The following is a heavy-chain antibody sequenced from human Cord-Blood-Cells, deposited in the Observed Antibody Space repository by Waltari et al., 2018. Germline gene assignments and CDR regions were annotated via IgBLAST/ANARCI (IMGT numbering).Heavy chain of an antibody. CDR2: IRSKANSYAT. V-gene: IGHV3-73*02. Sequence: EVQLVESGGGLVQPGGSLKLSCAASGFTLSGSAMHWVRQASGKGLGGVGRIRSKANSYATAYAASVKGRFTISRDDSKNTAYLQMNSLKTEDTAVYYCTRFVEGTGTTVDYWGQGTLVTVSS. D-gene: IGHD1-1*01. J-gene: IGHJ4*02. CDR3: TRFVEGTGTTVDY. CDR1: GFTLSGSA.